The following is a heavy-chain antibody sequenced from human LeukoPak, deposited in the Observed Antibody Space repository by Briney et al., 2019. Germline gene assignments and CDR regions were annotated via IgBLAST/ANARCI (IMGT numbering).Heavy chain of an antibody. CDR2: INPNSGGT. CDR3: ARIVVVPAAICCYFDY. V-gene: IGHV1-2*02. J-gene: IGHJ4*02. CDR1: GYTFTGYY. Sequence: ASVKVSCKASGYTFTGYYMHWVRQAPGQGLEWMGWINPNSGGTNYAQKFQGRATMTRDTSISTAYMELSRLRSDDTAVYYCARIVVVPAAICCYFDYWGQGTLVTVSS. D-gene: IGHD2-2*01.